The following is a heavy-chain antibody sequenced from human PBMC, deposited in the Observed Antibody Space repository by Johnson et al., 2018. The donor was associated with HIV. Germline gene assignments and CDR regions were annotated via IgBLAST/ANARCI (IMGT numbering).Heavy chain of an antibody. J-gene: IGHJ3*02. Sequence: QVQLVESGGGLVQPGGSLRLSCAASGFPFSDYYMSWIRQAPGKGLEWVSYIRSSGSTIYYADSVKGRFTISRDNAKNSLYLQLNSLRAEDTAVYYCARETGVRPLTYYYYSSGYYYDAFDIWGQGTMVTVSS. CDR3: ARETGVRPLTYYYYSSGYYYDAFDI. CDR2: IRSSGSTI. D-gene: IGHD3-22*01. V-gene: IGHV3-11*04. CDR1: GFPFSDYY.